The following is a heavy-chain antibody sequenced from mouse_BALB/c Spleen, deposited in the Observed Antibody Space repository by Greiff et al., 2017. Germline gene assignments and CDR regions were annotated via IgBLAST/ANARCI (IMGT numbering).Heavy chain of an antibody. CDR2: IYPGNGDT. J-gene: IGHJ4*01. V-gene: IGHV1-12*01. CDR1: GYTFTSYN. D-gene: IGHD2-14*01. Sequence: LQQSGAELVKPGASVKMSCTASGYTFTSYNMHWVKQTPGQGLEWIGAIYPGNGDTSYNQKFKGKATLTADKSSSTAYMQLSSLTSEDSAVYYCARDYRYDDEYAMDYWGQGTSVTVSS. CDR3: ARDYRYDDEYAMDY.